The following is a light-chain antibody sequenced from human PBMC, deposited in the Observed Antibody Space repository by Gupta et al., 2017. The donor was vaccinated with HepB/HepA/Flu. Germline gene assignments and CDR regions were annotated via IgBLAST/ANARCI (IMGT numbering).Light chain of an antibody. CDR2: EVT. CDR3: SSFTYATTLVV. CDR1: SSQSGDFNH. J-gene: IGLJ2*01. V-gene: IGLV2-14*01. Sequence: SALPHPACVSGSPAQSHPISFSGTSSQSGDFNHVSWYQQHPGKAPKLLISEVTNRPAGVSYRFAGSKSGNAASLTISGLQPEDEDDYYCSSFTYATTLVVFGGGTKLTVL.